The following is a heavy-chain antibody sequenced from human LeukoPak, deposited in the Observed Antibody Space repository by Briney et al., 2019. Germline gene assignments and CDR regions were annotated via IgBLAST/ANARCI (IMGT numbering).Heavy chain of an antibody. J-gene: IGHJ3*02. V-gene: IGHV4-38-2*01. CDR3: ARVGGNYDYVWGSFTDALDI. CDR1: GYSITSGYY. Sequence: PSETLSLTCAVSGYSITSGYYWGWLRQPPGKGLEWIASAYHTGSPYYSPSLRSRVTISVDPSKNQCSLKLSSVTAADTAVYYCARVGGNYDYVWGSFTDALDIWGQGTMVTVSS. D-gene: IGHD3-16*01. CDR2: AYHTGSP.